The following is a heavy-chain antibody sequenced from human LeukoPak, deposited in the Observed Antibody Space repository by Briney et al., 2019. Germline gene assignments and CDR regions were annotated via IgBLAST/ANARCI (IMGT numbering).Heavy chain of an antibody. Sequence: GGSLRLSCAASGFTFSSYSMNWVRQAPGKGLEWVSSISSGSTYIYYADSVKGRFTISRDNAKNSLYLQMNSLRAEDTAVYYCARGDLDTAMVRRYYFDYWGQGALVTVSS. V-gene: IGHV3-21*01. CDR1: GFTFSSYS. D-gene: IGHD5-18*01. CDR3: ARGDLDTAMVRRYYFDY. CDR2: ISSGSTYI. J-gene: IGHJ4*02.